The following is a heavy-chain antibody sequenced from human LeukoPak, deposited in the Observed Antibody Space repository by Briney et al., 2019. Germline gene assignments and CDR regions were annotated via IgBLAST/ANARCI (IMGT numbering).Heavy chain of an antibody. V-gene: IGHV3-21*01. J-gene: IGHJ4*02. D-gene: IGHD2-8*01. CDR2: TNSRGSGE. CDR1: GFTFGDYT. CDR3: AREGSIVPHQDLDS. Sequence: PGRSLRLSCTGSGFTFGDYTIIWVRQAPGKGLEWVSSTNSRGSGEYYADSVKGRCTISRDNAKNSLYLQMNSLRAEDTAVYYCAREGSIVPHQDLDSWGQGTLVTVSS.